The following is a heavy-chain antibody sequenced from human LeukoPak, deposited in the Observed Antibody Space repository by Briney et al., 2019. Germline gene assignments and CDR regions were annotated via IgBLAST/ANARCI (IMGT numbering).Heavy chain of an antibody. CDR2: IYYSGGT. CDR3: AREGYYGSGNLDP. V-gene: IGHV4-30-4*01. J-gene: IGHJ5*02. Sequence: SQTLSLTCTVSGGSISSGGYYWSWIRQPPGKGLEWIGYIYYSGGTYYNPSLKSRVTISADTSKNQFSLRLTSVTAADTAVYYCAREGYYGSGNLDPWGQGTLVTVSS. CDR1: GGSISSGGYY. D-gene: IGHD3-10*01.